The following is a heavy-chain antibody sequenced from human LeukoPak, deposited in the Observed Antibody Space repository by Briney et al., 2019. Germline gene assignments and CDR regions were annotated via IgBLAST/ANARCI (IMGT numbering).Heavy chain of an antibody. CDR2: IYYSGST. Sequence: SETLSLTCTVSGGSISSYYWSWLRQPPGKGLEWIGYIYYSGSTNYNPSLKSRVTISVDTSKNQFSLKLSSVTAAGTAVYYCARQGGGFWYFDLWGRGTLVTVSS. D-gene: IGHD6-25*01. CDR3: ARQGGGFWYFDL. CDR1: GGSISSYY. V-gene: IGHV4-59*08. J-gene: IGHJ2*01.